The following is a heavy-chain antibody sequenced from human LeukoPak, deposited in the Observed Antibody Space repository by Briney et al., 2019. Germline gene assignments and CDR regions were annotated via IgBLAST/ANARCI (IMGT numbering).Heavy chain of an antibody. CDR2: INPNSGGT. CDR1: GYTFTGYY. Sequence: ASVKVSCKASGYTFTGYYMHWVRQAPGQGLVWMGWINPNSGGTNYAQKFQGRVTMTRDTSISTAYMELSRLRSDDTAVYYCARDRRIVVVTAIRWFDPWGQGTLVTVSS. CDR3: ARDRRIVVVTAIRWFDP. J-gene: IGHJ5*02. V-gene: IGHV1-2*02. D-gene: IGHD2-21*02.